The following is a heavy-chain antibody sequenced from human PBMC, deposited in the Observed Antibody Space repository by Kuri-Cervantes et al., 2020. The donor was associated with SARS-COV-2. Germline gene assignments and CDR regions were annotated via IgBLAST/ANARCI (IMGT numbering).Heavy chain of an antibody. CDR2: IGTGGDT. CDR3: AKDDTPDYDSSGPHADYGMDV. Sequence: ETLSLTCAASGFAFSSYALHWVRRAPGKGLEWVSAIGTGGDTYYADSVMGRFTISRDNAKKSLYLHMNSLIAEDTAVYYCAKDDTPDYDSSGPHADYGMDVWGQGTTVTVSS. J-gene: IGHJ6*02. V-gene: IGHV3-47*01. D-gene: IGHD3-22*01. CDR1: GFAFSSYA.